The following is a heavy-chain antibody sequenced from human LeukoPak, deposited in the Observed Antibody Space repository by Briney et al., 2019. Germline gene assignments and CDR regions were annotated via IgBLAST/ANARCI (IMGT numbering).Heavy chain of an antibody. J-gene: IGHJ6*03. V-gene: IGHV3-48*03. CDR3: ARAGMRWELDYYYYYMDV. D-gene: IGHD1-26*01. Sequence: PGGSLRLSCAASGFTFSSYEMNWVRQAPGKGLEWVSYISSSGSTIYYADSVKGRFTISRDNAKNSLYLQMNSLRAEDTAVYYCARAGMRWELDYYYYYMDVWGKGTTVTVSS. CDR2: ISSSGSTI. CDR1: GFTFSSYE.